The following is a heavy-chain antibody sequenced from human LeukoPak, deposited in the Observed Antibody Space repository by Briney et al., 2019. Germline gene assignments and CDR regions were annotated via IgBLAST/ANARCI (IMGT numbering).Heavy chain of an antibody. V-gene: IGHV4-34*01. D-gene: IGHD3-22*01. J-gene: IGHJ3*02. CDR3: ARDPPTYYYDSGGYYAANAFDI. Sequence: SETLSLTCAVYGGSFSGYYWSWIRQPPGKGLEWIGEINHSGSTNYNPSLKSRVTISVDTSKNQFSLKLSSVTAADTAVYYCARDPPTYYYDSGGYYAANAFDIWGQGTMVTVSS. CDR1: GGSFSGYY. CDR2: INHSGST.